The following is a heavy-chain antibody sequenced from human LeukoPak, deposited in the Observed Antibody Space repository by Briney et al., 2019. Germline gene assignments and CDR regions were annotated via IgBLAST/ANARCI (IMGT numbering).Heavy chain of an antibody. V-gene: IGHV3-30-3*01. CDR1: GFTFSSYA. CDR2: ISYDGSNK. J-gene: IGHJ4*02. CDR3: ARDGVVVVAATPAGGGFDY. Sequence: GGSLRLSCAASGFTFSSYAMHWVRQAPGKGLEWVAVISYDGSNKYYADSVKGRFTISRDNSKNTLYLQMNSLRAEDTAVYYCARDGVVVVAATPAGGGFDYWGQGTLVTVSS. D-gene: IGHD2-15*01.